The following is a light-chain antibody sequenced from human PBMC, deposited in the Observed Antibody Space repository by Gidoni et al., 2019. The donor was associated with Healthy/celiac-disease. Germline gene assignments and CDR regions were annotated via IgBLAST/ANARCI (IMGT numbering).Light chain of an antibody. Sequence: SYELTPPSSVSVSPGQTARITCSADVLAKKYARWFQQKPGQAPVLVIYKDSERPSGIPERFAGSSSGTTVTLTISGAQVEDEADYYCYSAADNNQNWVFGGGTKLTVL. CDR1: VLAKKY. CDR2: KDS. CDR3: YSAADNNQNWV. V-gene: IGLV3-27*01. J-gene: IGLJ3*02.